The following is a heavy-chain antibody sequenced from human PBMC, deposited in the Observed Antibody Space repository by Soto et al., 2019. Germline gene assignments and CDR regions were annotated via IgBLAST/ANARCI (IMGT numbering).Heavy chain of an antibody. J-gene: IGHJ2*01. V-gene: IGHV3-30*18. Sequence: QVQLVESGGGVVQPGRSLRLSCAASGFTFSTYGLHWVRQAPSKGLEWVAVMSYDGNIKYYADSVKGRFTISRDNSKNTLYLQMNSLRAEDTAMYYCAKSAFCSGGNCYWYFDLWGRGTLVTVSS. CDR2: MSYDGNIK. CDR1: GFTFSTYG. CDR3: AKSAFCSGGNCYWYFDL. D-gene: IGHD2-15*01.